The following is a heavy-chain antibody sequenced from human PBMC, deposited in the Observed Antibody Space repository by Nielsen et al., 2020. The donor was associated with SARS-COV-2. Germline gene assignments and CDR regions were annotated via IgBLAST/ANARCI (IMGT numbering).Heavy chain of an antibody. CDR2: INTGNGNT. V-gene: IGHV1-3*04. CDR1: GYTFTTNA. J-gene: IGHJ4*02. Sequence: ASVKVSCKSSGYTFTTNAIHWVRQAPGQWLEWMGWINTGNGNTKYSQRSQGRVTMTRDTSTSTVYMELSSLRSEDTAVYYCARAGFLEWNPFDYWGQGTLVTVSS. D-gene: IGHD3-3*01. CDR3: ARAGFLEWNPFDY.